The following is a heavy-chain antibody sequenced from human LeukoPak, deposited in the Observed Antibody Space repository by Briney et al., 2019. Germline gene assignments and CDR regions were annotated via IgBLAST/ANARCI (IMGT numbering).Heavy chain of an antibody. Sequence: PGGSLRLSCAASGFTFSSYAMSWVRQAPGKGLEWVSSISFSGDRTYYADSVRGRFTISRDNAKNSLYLQVSSLRAEDTAVYYCARDPGLMRAAACGDYWGQGTLAIVSS. CDR3: ARDPGLMRAAACGDY. V-gene: IGHV3-23*01. CDR2: ISFSGDRT. D-gene: IGHD6-13*01. J-gene: IGHJ4*02. CDR1: GFTFSSYA.